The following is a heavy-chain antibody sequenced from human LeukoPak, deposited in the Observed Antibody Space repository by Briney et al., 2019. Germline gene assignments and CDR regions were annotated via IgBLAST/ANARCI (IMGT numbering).Heavy chain of an antibody. V-gene: IGHV3-30*02. CDR3: AKGGYYYGSGSYYMTDLNWFDP. J-gene: IGHJ5*02. Sequence: PGGSLRLSCAASGFTFSSYGMHWVRQAPGKGLEWVAFIRYDGSNKYYADSVKGRFTISRDNSKNTLYLQMNSLRAEDTAVYYCAKGGYYYGSGSYYMTDLNWFDPWGQGTLVTVSS. CDR1: GFTFSSYG. D-gene: IGHD3-10*01. CDR2: IRYDGSNK.